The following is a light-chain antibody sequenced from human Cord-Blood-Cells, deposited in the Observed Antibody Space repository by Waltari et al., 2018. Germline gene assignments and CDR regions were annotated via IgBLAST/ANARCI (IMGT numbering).Light chain of an antibody. J-gene: IGLJ3*02. V-gene: IGLV6-57*03. Sequence: NFMLTQPHSVSESPGKTVTISCTRSSGSIASNYVQWYQQPPGSAPTTVIFEENQRPAGVPGRFSGSIDSSSNSASLTISGLKTEDEADYYCQSYDSSNWVFGGGTKLTVL. CDR1: SGSIASNY. CDR2: EEN. CDR3: QSYDSSNWV.